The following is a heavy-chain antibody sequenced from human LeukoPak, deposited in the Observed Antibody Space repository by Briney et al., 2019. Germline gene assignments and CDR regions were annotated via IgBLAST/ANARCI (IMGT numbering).Heavy chain of an antibody. V-gene: IGHV4-34*01. D-gene: IGHD6-13*01. J-gene: IGHJ1*01. CDR2: INHSGRI. CDR1: GGSFSGYY. CDR3: ASGYSSNWYPQH. Sequence: SETLSLTCAVYGGSFSGYYCSWIRQPPGKWLEWIGEINHSGRINYNTSLKSRVTISLDTSKDQFSLKLSSVTAADTAVYYCASGYSSNWYPQHWGQGTLVTVSS.